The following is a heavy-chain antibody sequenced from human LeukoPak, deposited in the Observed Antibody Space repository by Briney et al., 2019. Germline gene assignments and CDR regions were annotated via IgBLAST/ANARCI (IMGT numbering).Heavy chain of an antibody. J-gene: IGHJ3*02. Sequence: GGSLRLSCAASGFTFSSYWMNWVRQAPGKGLEWVASIKQDGSEKYYVDFLKGRFTISRDNSKNTLYLQMNSLRAEDTAVYYCAKGVQQWLVRDAFDIWGQGTMVTVSS. CDR1: GFTFSSYW. CDR3: AKGVQQWLVRDAFDI. D-gene: IGHD6-19*01. CDR2: IKQDGSEK. V-gene: IGHV3-7*03.